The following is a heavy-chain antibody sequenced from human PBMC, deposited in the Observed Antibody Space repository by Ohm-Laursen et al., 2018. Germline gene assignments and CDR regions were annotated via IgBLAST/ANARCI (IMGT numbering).Heavy chain of an antibody. CDR3: AHAQARITVFGVVERSYYYFYY. D-gene: IGHD3-3*01. J-gene: IGHJ4*02. V-gene: IGHV2-5*02. CDR1: GFSLSTSAVG. CDR2: IYWDDDK. Sequence: PTQTLTLTYTFSGFSLSTSAVGVGWIRQPPGKALEWLGRIYWDDDKRYSPSLKTRLTITKDTSKNQVVLTMTNMDPVDTATYYCAHAQARITVFGVVERSYYYFYYWGQGTLVTVSS.